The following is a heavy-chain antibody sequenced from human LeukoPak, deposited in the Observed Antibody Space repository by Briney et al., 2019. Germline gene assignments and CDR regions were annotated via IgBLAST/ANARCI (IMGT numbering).Heavy chain of an antibody. CDR1: GYTFTSYD. D-gene: IGHD5-18*01. Sequence: ASVKVSCKASGYTFTSYDINWVRQATGQGLEWMGWMNPNSGNTGYSQKFQGRVTITRNTSISTAYMELSSLRSEDTAVYYCARGRIRGYSYGFHYWGQGTLVTVSS. J-gene: IGHJ4*02. V-gene: IGHV1-8*03. CDR3: ARGRIRGYSYGFHY. CDR2: MNPNSGNT.